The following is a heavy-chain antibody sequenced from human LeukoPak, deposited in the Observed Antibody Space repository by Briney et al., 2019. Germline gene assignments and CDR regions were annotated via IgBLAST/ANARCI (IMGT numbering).Heavy chain of an antibody. CDR2: IYYRGDT. Sequence: SETLSLTCTGSGGLITTTTCYWGWIRQSPGKGLEWIASIYYRGDTYYNASLESRVSISIDTSKNQFSLKLNSMNAADTAVYFCARQPVVNRGAVASNFDSWGQGTLVTVSA. CDR1: GGLITTTTCY. V-gene: IGHV4-39*01. D-gene: IGHD6-19*01. CDR3: ARQPVVNRGAVASNFDS. J-gene: IGHJ4*02.